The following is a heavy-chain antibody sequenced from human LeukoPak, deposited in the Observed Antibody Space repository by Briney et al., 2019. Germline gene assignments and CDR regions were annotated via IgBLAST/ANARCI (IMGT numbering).Heavy chain of an antibody. CDR2: INHSGST. CDR3: ARGKAIAAAGTGVDY. J-gene: IGHJ4*02. Sequence: SETLSLTCAVYGGSFSGYYWSWIRKPPGKGLEWIGEINHSGSTNYDPSLKSRVTISVDTSKNQFSLKLSSVTAADTAVYYCARGKAIAAAGTGVDYWGQGTLVTVSS. CDR1: GGSFSGYY. D-gene: IGHD6-13*01. V-gene: IGHV4-34*01.